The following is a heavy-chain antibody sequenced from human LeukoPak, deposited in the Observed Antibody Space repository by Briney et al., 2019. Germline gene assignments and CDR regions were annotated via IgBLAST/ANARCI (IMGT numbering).Heavy chain of an antibody. CDR2: IIPIFGTA. CDR1: GGPFHNHA. J-gene: IGHJ6*02. Sequence: SVKVSCQASGGPFHNHAISWVRTAPGQGPEWMGGIIPIFGTANYAQKFQGRVTITADESTSTAYMELSSLRSEDTAVYYCARVPDYYDSSGQPYYYYGMDVWGQGTTVTVSS. D-gene: IGHD3-22*01. V-gene: IGHV1-69*01. CDR3: ARVPDYYDSSGQPYYYYGMDV.